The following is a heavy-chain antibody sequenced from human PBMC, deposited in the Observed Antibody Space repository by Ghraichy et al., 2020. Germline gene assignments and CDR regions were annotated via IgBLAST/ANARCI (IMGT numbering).Heavy chain of an antibody. CDR3: ASGCSSTSCYTQYSDY. CDR1: GYTFTGYY. J-gene: IGHJ4*02. D-gene: IGHD2-2*02. Sequence: ASVKVSSKASGYTFTGYYMHWVRQAPGQGLEWMGWINPNSGGTNYAQKFQGRVTMTRDTSISTAYMELSRLRSDDTAVYYCASGCSSTSCYTQYSDYWGQGTLVTVSS. CDR2: INPNSGGT. V-gene: IGHV1-2*02.